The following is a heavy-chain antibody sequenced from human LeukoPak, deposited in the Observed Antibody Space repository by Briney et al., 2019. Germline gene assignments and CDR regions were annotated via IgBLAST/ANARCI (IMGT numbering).Heavy chain of an antibody. D-gene: IGHD1-1*01. CDR3: AKDGCRLRFDCATGTTGAFDI. V-gene: IGHV3-23*01. CDR1: GFTFSSYA. Sequence: HAGGSLRLSCAASGFTFSSYAMSWVRQAPGKGLEWVSAISGSGGSTYYADSVKGRFTISRDNSKNTLYLQMNSLRAEDTAVYYCAKDGCRLRFDCATGTTGAFDIWGQGTTVTVSS. J-gene: IGHJ3*02. CDR2: ISGSGGST.